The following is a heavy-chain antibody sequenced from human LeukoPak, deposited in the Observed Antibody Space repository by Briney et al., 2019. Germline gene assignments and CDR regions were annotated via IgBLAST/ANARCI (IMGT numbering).Heavy chain of an antibody. Sequence: KPSETLSLTCTVSGGSISSSSYDWGWISQPPGKGLEWIGSIYYSGSTYYNPSLKSRVTISVDTSKNQFSLKLSSVTAADTAVYYCARLRSLLWFGELNDWGQGTLVTVSS. J-gene: IGHJ4*02. CDR2: IYYSGST. V-gene: IGHV4-39*01. D-gene: IGHD3-10*01. CDR3: ARLRSLLWFGELND. CDR1: GGSISSSSYD.